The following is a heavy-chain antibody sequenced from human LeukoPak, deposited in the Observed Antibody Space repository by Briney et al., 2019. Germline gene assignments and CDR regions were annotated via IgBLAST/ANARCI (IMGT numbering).Heavy chain of an antibody. CDR1: GVTFSHYN. J-gene: IGHJ3*02. V-gene: IGHV3-11*04. CDR3: TGVLRSVLSGTDAFDI. CDR2: ITSSGRST. D-gene: IGHD3-3*01. Sequence: GGSLRHSCAAYGVTFSHYNMTWIRQAPGKGLEWEWVAYITSSGRSTLYADSVKGRFTISRDNAKNSLYLQMTSMRPEDTAVYDCTGVLRSVLSGTDAFDIWGQGTRVTVSS.